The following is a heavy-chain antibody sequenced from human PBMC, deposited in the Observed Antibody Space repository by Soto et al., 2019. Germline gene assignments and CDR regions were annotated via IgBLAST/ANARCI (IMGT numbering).Heavy chain of an antibody. CDR3: AKEDSDSVPYYPVSPGFDD. CDR1: GFTFSTYG. J-gene: IGHJ4*02. CDR2: ISYDGTNK. V-gene: IGHV3-30*18. Sequence: GGSLRLSCAASGFTFSTYGMHWVRQAPGKGLEWVAVISYDGTNKFYADSVKGRFTISRDNSKNTLFLQMNSLRAEDAAVYYCAKEDSDSVPYYPVSPGFDDCGPGTLGTVS. D-gene: IGHD3-10*01.